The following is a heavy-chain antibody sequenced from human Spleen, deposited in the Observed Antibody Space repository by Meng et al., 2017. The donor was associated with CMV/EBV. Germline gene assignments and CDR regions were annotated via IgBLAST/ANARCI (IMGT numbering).Heavy chain of an antibody. J-gene: IGHJ4*02. CDR1: GFTFSNNA. V-gene: IGHV3-30*04. CDR2: ISYDGRNN. CDR3: ARGFYYYDNRAYARPMDY. Sequence: GESLKISCAASGFTFSNNAMHWVRQAPGKGLHWVAIISYDGRNNYYADSVKGRFTISRDNSKNTLFLQMNSLRAEDTAVYYCARGFYYYDNRAYARPMDYWGQGTLVTVPQ. D-gene: IGHD3-22*01.